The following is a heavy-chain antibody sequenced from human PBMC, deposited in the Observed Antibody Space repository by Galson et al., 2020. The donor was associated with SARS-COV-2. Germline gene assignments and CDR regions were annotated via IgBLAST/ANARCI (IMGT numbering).Heavy chain of an antibody. J-gene: IGHJ5*02. CDR2: IYTSGST. Sequence: ETSETLSLTCTVSGGSISSGVYYWSWIRQPAGKGLEWIGRIYTSGSTNYNPSLKSRVTISVDTSKNQFSLKLSSVTAADTAVYYCARERYCTSNSCLAWFDPWGQGTLVTVSS. V-gene: IGHV4-61*02. CDR3: ARERYCTSNSCLAWFDP. D-gene: IGHD2-2*01. CDR1: GGSISSGVYY.